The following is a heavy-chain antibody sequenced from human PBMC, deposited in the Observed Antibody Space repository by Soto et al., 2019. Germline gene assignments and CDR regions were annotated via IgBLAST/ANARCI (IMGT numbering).Heavy chain of an antibody. CDR1: GYTFTSYG. V-gene: IGHV1-18*01. D-gene: IGHD2-15*01. CDR3: ARDDRTRGYCSGGSCYSSYDAFDI. Sequence: ASVKVSCKASGYTFTSYGISWVRQAPGQGLEWMGWISAYNSNTNYAQKLQGRVTMTTDTSTSTAYMELRSLRSDDTAVYYCARDDRTRGYCSGGSCYSSYDAFDIWGQGTMVTVSS. CDR2: ISAYNSNT. J-gene: IGHJ3*02.